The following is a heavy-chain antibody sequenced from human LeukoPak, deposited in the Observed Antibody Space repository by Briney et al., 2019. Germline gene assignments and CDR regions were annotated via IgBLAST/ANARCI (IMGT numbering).Heavy chain of an antibody. D-gene: IGHD5-18*01. V-gene: IGHV2-70*17. CDR1: GFSLSTGGVC. Sequence: SGPALVKPTQTLTLTCSFSGFSLSTGGVCVSWIRQPPGKALEWLARIDWDDDKFYSTSLKTRLTISKDTSKKQVVLTMTNMDPVDTATYYCAHCGYTYGVLLHYWGQGTLVTVSS. CDR2: IDWDDDK. J-gene: IGHJ4*02. CDR3: AHCGYTYGVLLHY.